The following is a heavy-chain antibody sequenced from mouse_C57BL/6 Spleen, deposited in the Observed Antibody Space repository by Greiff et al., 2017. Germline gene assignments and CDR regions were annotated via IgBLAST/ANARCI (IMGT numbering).Heavy chain of an antibody. CDR3: ARGDYSQFAY. D-gene: IGHD2-13*01. CDR1: GYTFTSYW. Sequence: HLQQSVSELVRPGSSVKLSCKASGYTFTSYWMHWVKQRPIQGLEWIGNIDPSDSETHYNQKFKDKATLTVDKSSSTAYMQLSSLTSEDSAVYYCARGDYSQFAYWGQGTLVTVSA. V-gene: IGHV1-52*01. J-gene: IGHJ3*01. CDR2: IDPSDSET.